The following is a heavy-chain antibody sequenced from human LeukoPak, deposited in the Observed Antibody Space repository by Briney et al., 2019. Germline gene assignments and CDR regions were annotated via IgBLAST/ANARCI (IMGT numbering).Heavy chain of an antibody. Sequence: KPSETLFHTCSVHGGCLSCYYWSRIRQPPGKGLEWIEEINHSGSINYNPSLKRRVTISIDTSKNQFSLKLSSVTAADTAVYYCASPGEQWLVGLDYWGQGTLVTVSS. CDR2: INHSGSI. D-gene: IGHD6-19*01. CDR3: ASPGEQWLVGLDY. J-gene: IGHJ4*02. CDR1: GGCLSCYY. V-gene: IGHV4-34*01.